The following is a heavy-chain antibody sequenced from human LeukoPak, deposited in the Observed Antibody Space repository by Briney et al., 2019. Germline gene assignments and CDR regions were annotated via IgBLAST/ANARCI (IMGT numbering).Heavy chain of an antibody. CDR1: GFSFSVFW. J-gene: IGHJ4*02. D-gene: IGHD6-19*01. CDR3: AKGAGAGYSSGWYFDY. CDR2: IKTDGSIT. V-gene: IGHV3-74*01. Sequence: GGSLRLSCAASGFSFSVFWMHWVRQAPGKGPVWVSRIKTDGSITDYADSVKGRFTISRDNAKNTLYLQMNSLRAEDTAVYYCAKGAGAGYSSGWYFDYWGQGTLVTVSS.